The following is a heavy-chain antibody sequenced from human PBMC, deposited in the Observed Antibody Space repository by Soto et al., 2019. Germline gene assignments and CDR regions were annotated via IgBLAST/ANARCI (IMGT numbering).Heavy chain of an antibody. V-gene: IGHV5-10-1*01. CDR3: VRVPIGHSDDSGYSDS. CDR1: GYSFTSYW. CDR2: IDPYDSYT. Sequence: HGESLKISCKGSGYSFTSYWIGWVRQMPGKGLEWMGSIDPYDSYTNYSPSFQGHVTMSVDRSTSTAYLQWGSLKASDTAMYYCVRVPIGHSDDSGYSDSWGQGTQVTVSS. J-gene: IGHJ5*01. D-gene: IGHD3-22*01.